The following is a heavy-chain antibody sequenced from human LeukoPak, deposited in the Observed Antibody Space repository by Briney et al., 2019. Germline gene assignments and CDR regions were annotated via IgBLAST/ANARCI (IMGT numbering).Heavy chain of an antibody. J-gene: IGHJ6*03. V-gene: IGHV3-74*01. CDR2: INSDGSST. D-gene: IGHD3-16*02. CDR3: ARDLLGYNYYYMDV. CDR1: GFTFSSYW. Sequence: GGSLRLSCAASGFTFSSYWMHWVRQAPGKGLVWVSRINSDGSSTTYADSVKGRFTISRDNAKNSLFLQMNSLRAEDTAVYYCARDLLGYNYYYMDVWGKGTTVTVSS.